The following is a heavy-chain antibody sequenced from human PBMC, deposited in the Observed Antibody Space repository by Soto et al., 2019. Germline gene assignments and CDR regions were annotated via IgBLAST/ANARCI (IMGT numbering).Heavy chain of an antibody. V-gene: IGHV1-69*04. CDR3: ARGANGYYYDSSGSFDY. CDR1: GYTFTSYG. D-gene: IGHD3-22*01. Sequence: GASVKVSCKASGYTFTSYGISWVRQAPGQGLEWMGRIIPILGIANYAQKFQGRVTITADKSTSTAYMELSSLRSEDTAVYYCARGANGYYYDSSGSFDYWGQGTLVTVSS. CDR2: IIPILGIA. J-gene: IGHJ4*02.